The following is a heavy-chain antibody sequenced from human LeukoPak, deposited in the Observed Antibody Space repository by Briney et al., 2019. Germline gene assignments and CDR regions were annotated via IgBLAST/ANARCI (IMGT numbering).Heavy chain of an antibody. D-gene: IGHD4-17*01. CDR1: GLTFSNYA. Sequence: GGSLRLSCAASGLTFSNYAMTWVRQAPGKGLEWVSSIIVSGSRTYYADSVKGRFTISRDNSKNPLYLQMNSLRAEDTALYYCSKDPNGDYIGAFDMWGPGTLVTVSS. CDR2: IIVSGSRT. V-gene: IGHV3-23*01. J-gene: IGHJ3*02. CDR3: SKDPNGDYIGAFDM.